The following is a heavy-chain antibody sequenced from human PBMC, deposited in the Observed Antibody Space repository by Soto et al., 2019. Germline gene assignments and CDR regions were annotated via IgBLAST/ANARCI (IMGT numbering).Heavy chain of an antibody. Sequence: ASVKVSCKTSGYTFVDHYLYWVRQAPGQGLEWMGWINPRNGDKKYAQKFQGRVTMIRDTIITTTYMDLSALTSDDTAVYYCARREVTSIEVMDVCGPGTTVTVSS. D-gene: IGHD4-17*01. CDR2: INPRNGDK. CDR3: ARREVTSIEVMDV. CDR1: GYTFVDHY. V-gene: IGHV1-2*02. J-gene: IGHJ6*02.